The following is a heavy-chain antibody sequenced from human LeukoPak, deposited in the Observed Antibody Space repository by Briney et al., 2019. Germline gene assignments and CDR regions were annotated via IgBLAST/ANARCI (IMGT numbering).Heavy chain of an antibody. D-gene: IGHD4-17*01. CDR2: ISSSSSYI. CDR3: ARDLQRLRLVNYGDYVFAFDI. V-gene: IGHV3-21*01. J-gene: IGHJ3*02. CDR1: GFTFSSYS. Sequence: GGSLRLSCAASGFTFSSYSMNWVRQAPGKGLEWVSSISSSSSYIYYADSVKGRFTISRDNAENSLYLQMNSLRAEDTAVYYCARDLQRLRLVNYGDYVFAFDIWGQGTMVTVSS.